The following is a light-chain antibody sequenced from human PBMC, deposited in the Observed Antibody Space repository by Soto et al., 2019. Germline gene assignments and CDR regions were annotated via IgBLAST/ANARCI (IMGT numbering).Light chain of an antibody. V-gene: IGLV2-8*01. CDR2: EVS. Sequence: QSALTQPPSASGSPGQSVTISCTGSSSDVGGYNYVSWYQQHPGKAPKLMIYEVSKRPSGVPDRFSGSKSGNTASLTVSGXXXXXEADYYCSSYAGSNILFGGGTKLTV. CDR1: SSDVGGYNY. CDR3: SSYAGSNIL. J-gene: IGLJ2*01.